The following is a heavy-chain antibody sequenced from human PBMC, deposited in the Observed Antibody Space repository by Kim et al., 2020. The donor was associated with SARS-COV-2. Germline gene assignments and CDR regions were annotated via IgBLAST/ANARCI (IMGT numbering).Heavy chain of an antibody. Sequence: YNPPLKSRVTMSVDTSTNQFSLRRSSVTAADTAVYYCARRGNGRRYYFDYWGQGTLVTVSS. D-gene: IGHD1-26*01. V-gene: IGHV4-39*01. J-gene: IGHJ4*02. CDR3: ARRGNGRRYYFDY.